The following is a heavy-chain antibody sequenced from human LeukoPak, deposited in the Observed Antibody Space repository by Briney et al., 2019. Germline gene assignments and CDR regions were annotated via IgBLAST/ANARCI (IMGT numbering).Heavy chain of an antibody. CDR2: INPNSGGT. V-gene: IGHV1-2*06. CDR1: GYTFTGYY. CDR3: AREIRDCSSTSCYNYYGMDV. D-gene: IGHD2-2*01. J-gene: IGHJ6*02. Sequence: WASVKVSCTASGYTFTGYYMHWVRQAPGQGLEWMGRINPNSGGTNYAQKFQGRVTMTRDTSISTAYMELSRLRSDDTAVYYCAREIRDCSSTSCYNYYGMDVWGQGTTVTVSS.